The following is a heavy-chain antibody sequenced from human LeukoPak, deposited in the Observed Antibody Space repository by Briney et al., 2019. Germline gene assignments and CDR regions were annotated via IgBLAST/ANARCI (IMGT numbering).Heavy chain of an antibody. D-gene: IGHD6-19*01. CDR3: ASQLYSSGWVDY. V-gene: IGHV5-10-1*01. Sequence: GESLKISCKGSGYSFTSYWISWGRQLPGKGLEWMGRIDPSDSYTNYSPSFQGHVTISADKSISPAYLQRRSLTAPDTAMYYCASQLYSSGWVDYWGKGPLVTVSS. J-gene: IGHJ4*02. CDR2: IDPSDSYT. CDR1: GYSFTSYW.